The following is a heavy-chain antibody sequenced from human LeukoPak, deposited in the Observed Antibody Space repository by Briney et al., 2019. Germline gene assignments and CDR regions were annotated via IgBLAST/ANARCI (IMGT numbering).Heavy chain of an antibody. Sequence: DSVKGRFTISRDNSKNTLYLQMNSLRAEDTAVYYCAKGYSSSWNDAFDIWGQGTMVTVSS. J-gene: IGHJ3*02. D-gene: IGHD6-13*01. V-gene: IGHV3-23*01. CDR3: AKGYSSSWNDAFDI.